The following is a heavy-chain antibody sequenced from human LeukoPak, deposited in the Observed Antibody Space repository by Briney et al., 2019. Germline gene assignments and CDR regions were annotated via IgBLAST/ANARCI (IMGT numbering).Heavy chain of an antibody. CDR3: ASSSLPSDAFDI. CDR2: ISAYNGNT. Sequence: SSVKVSFKASGYTFTSYGISWVRQAPGQGLEWMGWISAYNGNTNYAQKLQGRVTMTTDTSTSTAYMELRSLRSDDTAVYYCASSSLPSDAFDIWGQGTMVTVSS. J-gene: IGHJ3*02. CDR1: GYTFTSYG. D-gene: IGHD2-15*01. V-gene: IGHV1-18*01.